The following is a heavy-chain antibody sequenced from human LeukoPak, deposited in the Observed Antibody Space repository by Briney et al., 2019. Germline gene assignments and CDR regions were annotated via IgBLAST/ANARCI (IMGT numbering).Heavy chain of an antibody. CDR2: MSSSSSYT. CDR1: GFIFSDYY. Sequence: GGSLRLSCAASGFIFSDYYMSWIRQAPGKGLEWVSYMSSSSSYTYYADSVKGRFTISRDNAKNSLYLQMNSLRAEDMAVYYCARERDSSFDYWGQGTLVTVSS. CDR3: ARERDSSFDY. V-gene: IGHV3-11*05. D-gene: IGHD6-19*01. J-gene: IGHJ4*02.